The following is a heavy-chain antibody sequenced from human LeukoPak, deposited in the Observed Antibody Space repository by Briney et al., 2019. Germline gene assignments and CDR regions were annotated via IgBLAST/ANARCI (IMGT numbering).Heavy chain of an antibody. V-gene: IGHV3-48*02. CDR3: AGEGNYDFWSGPYYYYGMDV. J-gene: IGHJ6*02. D-gene: IGHD3-3*01. CDR2: ISSSSSTI. CDR1: GFTFSSYS. Sequence: QSGGSLRLSCAASGFTFSSYSMNWVRQAPGKGLEWASYISSSSSTIYYADSVKCRFTISRDDAKNSLYLQMNSLRDEDTAVYYCAGEGNYDFWSGPYYYYGMDVWGQGTTVTVPS.